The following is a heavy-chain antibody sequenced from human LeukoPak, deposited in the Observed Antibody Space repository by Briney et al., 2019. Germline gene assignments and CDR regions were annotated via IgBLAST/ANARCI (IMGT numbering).Heavy chain of an antibody. Sequence: ASVKVSCKASGYTLTGYSIHWVRQAPGQGLEWMGILNPSGNSTTYAQKFQGRVTMTRDTSTKIVYMELSSLRSEDTAVYYCARGDGYSPRFDYWGQGTLVTVSS. J-gene: IGHJ4*02. D-gene: IGHD5-24*01. V-gene: IGHV1-46*01. CDR2: LNPSGNST. CDR1: GYTLTGYS. CDR3: ARGDGYSPRFDY.